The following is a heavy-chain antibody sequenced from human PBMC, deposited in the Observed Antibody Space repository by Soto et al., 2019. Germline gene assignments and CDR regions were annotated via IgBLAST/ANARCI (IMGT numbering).Heavy chain of an antibody. CDR1: GGSISSYY. V-gene: IGHV4-59*01. CDR3: ARAVASGYDFDY. D-gene: IGHD5-12*01. CDR2: IYYSGST. J-gene: IGHJ4*02. Sequence: SETLSLTCTVSGGSISSYYWSWIRQPPGKGLEWIGYIYYSGSTNYNPSLKSRVTISVDTSKNKFSLKLSSVTAADTAVYYCARAVASGYDFDYWGQGTLVTVSS.